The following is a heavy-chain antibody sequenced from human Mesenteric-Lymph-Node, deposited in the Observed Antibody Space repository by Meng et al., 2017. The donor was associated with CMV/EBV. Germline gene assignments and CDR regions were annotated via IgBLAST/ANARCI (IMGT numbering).Heavy chain of an antibody. Sequence: GGSLRLSCAASGFTFSSHAMSWVRQAPGKGLEWVSGISGGGASTYYADSVKGRFTISRDNAKNSLYLQMNSLRAEDTAVYYCARGPGELHRGGYYYYGMDVWGQGTTVTVSS. V-gene: IGHV3-23*01. CDR1: GFTFSSHA. CDR2: ISGGGAST. CDR3: ARGPGELHRGGYYYYGMDV. D-gene: IGHD1-26*01. J-gene: IGHJ6*02.